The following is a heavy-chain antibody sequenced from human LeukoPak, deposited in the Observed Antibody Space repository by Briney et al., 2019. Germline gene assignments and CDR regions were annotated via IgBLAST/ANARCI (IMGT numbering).Heavy chain of an antibody. V-gene: IGHV3-74*01. Sequence: GGSLRLSCGASGFTFNSYWFHWLRQAPGKGLVGVSRIDNDETDTIYEDSVKGRFAISRDNAKNTLYLQMDSLRAEDTAVYYCARGGFSRGFDIWGQGTMVTVSS. CDR1: GFTFNSYW. D-gene: IGHD5-12*01. CDR3: ARGGFSRGFDI. CDR2: IDNDETDT. J-gene: IGHJ3*02.